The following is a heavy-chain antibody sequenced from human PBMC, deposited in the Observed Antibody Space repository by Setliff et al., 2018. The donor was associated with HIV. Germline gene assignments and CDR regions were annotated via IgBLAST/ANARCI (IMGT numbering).Heavy chain of an antibody. CDR1: GYTFTSYA. J-gene: IGHJ4*02. CDR3: ARSVGDPPYYYGSGSYDNSGY. Sequence: ASVKVSCKASGYTFTSYAMHWVRQAPGQRPEWMGWINTGNGNTRHSQKFHGRVTITRDTPASTAYMELSSLRSEDTAVYYCARSVGDPPYYYGSGSYDNSGYWGQGTPVTVSS. D-gene: IGHD3-10*01. V-gene: IGHV1-3*04. CDR2: INTGNGNT.